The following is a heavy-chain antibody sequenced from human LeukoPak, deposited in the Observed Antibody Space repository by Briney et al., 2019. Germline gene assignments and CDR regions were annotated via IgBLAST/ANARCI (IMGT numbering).Heavy chain of an antibody. D-gene: IGHD2/OR15-2a*01. CDR3: ARQRSTFGFDY. Sequence: SVTLSLTCTVAGGSISSSSYYWGWIRQPPGTWLEWIGGIYYSGSTYYNPSLKSRVTISVDTSKNQFSLKLSSVTAADTAVYYCARQRSTFGFDYWGQGTLVTVSS. CDR2: IYYSGST. CDR1: GGSISSSSYY. V-gene: IGHV4-39*01. J-gene: IGHJ4*02.